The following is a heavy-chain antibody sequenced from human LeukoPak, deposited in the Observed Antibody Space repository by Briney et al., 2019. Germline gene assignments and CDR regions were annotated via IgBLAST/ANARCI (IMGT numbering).Heavy chain of an antibody. V-gene: IGHV5-51*01. Sequence: GESLNIPCKGSGYSFTSYWIGWARQMPGKGLEWMGIIYPGDSDTRYSPSFQGQVTISADKSISTAYLQWSSLKASDTAMYYCAILAAAVAEYFQHWGQGTLVTVSS. CDR3: AILAAAVAEYFQH. J-gene: IGHJ1*01. CDR2: IYPGDSDT. D-gene: IGHD6-13*01. CDR1: GYSFTSYW.